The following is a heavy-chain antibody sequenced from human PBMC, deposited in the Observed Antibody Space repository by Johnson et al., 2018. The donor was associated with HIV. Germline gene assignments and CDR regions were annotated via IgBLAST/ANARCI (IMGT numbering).Heavy chain of an antibody. CDR2: ISWNSGSI. D-gene: IGHD6-25*01. CDR1: GFTFDDYA. CDR3: AKGGIDAFDI. J-gene: IGHJ3*02. V-gene: IGHV3-9*01. Sequence: EVHLVESGGGLVQPGRSLRLSCAASGFTFDDYAMHWVRQAPGKGLEWVSGISWNSGSIGYADSVKGRFTISRDNAKNSLYLEMNSLRAEDTAVYYCAKGGIDAFDIWGQGTMVTVSS.